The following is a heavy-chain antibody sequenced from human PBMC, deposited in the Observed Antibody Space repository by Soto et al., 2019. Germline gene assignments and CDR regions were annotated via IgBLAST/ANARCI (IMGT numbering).Heavy chain of an antibody. D-gene: IGHD6-13*01. V-gene: IGHV3-33*01. J-gene: IGHJ4*02. Sequence: GWSLRLSCAASGFTFSSYGMHWVRQAPGKGLEWVAVIWYDGSNKYYADSVKGRFTISRDNSKNTLYLQMNSLRAEDTAVYYCARVKYSSSWYYDYWGQGTLVTVSS. CDR3: ARVKYSSSWYYDY. CDR2: IWYDGSNK. CDR1: GFTFSSYG.